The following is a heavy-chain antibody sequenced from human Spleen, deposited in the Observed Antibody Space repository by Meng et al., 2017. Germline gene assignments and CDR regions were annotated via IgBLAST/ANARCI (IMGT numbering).Heavy chain of an antibody. CDR2: INPDGSST. CDR1: GFTFSRYW. D-gene: IGHD5-12*01. V-gene: IGHV3-74*01. J-gene: IGHJ4*02. CDR3: SKDYTGSDDY. Sequence: VQRVESGGGVVQPGRSLRLSCAASGFTFSRYWMHWVRQVPGQGLVWVSRINPDGSSTSYADSVKGRFTISRDNAKNTLYLQMTSLRAEDTAVYYCSKDYTGSDDYWGQGTLVTVSS.